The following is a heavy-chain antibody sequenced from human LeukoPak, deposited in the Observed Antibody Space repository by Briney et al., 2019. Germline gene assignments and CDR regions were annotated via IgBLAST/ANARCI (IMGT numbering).Heavy chain of an antibody. V-gene: IGHV7-4-1*02. J-gene: IGHJ6*02. CDR3: ARDRCSSSWCAFAV. CDR2: INTNTGNP. CDR1: GYTFTSYA. Sequence: ASVKVSCKASGYTFTSYAMNWVRQAPGQGLEWMGWINTNTGNPTCAQGFTGRFVFSLDTSVSTAYLQISSLKAEDTAVYYCARDRCSSSWCAFAVWGQGTTVTVSS. D-gene: IGHD6-13*01.